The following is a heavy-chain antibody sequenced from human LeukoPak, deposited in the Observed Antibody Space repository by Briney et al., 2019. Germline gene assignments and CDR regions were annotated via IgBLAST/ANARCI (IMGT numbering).Heavy chain of an antibody. D-gene: IGHD6-19*01. V-gene: IGHV3-23*01. CDR2: ISGSGGST. J-gene: IGHJ1*01. CDR3: AKPTGYSSGWHTHWTQIKYFQH. CDR1: GFTFSSYA. Sequence: GGSLRLSCAASGFTFSSYAMSWVRQAPGKGLEWVSAISGSGGSTYYADSVKGRFTISRDNSKNTLYLQMNSLRAEDTAVYYCAKPTGYSSGWHTHWTQIKYFQHWGQGTLVTVSS.